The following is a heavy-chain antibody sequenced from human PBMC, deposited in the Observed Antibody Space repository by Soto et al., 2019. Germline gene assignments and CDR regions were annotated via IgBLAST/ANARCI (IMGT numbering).Heavy chain of an antibody. J-gene: IGHJ5*02. Sequence: PSQTLSLTWPVSFGSISSYYWSWILQPPGKGLEWIGYIYYSVSTNYNPSLKSRVTISVDTSKNQFSLKLSSVTAADTAVYYCARRVDNWFEPWGQGTLVTVSS. CDR1: FGSISSYY. CDR3: ARRVDNWFEP. CDR2: IYYSVST. V-gene: IGHV4-59*08.